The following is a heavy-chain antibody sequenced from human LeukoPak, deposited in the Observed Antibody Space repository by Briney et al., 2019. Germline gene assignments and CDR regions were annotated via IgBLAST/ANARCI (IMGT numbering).Heavy chain of an antibody. CDR1: GGSISSGGYY. CDR3: ARDGLGSFDY. J-gene: IGHJ4*02. Sequence: SSETLSLTCTVSGGSISSGGYYWSWIRQPPGKCLEWIGYIYHSGSTYYNPSLKSRVTISVDRSKNQFSLKLSSVTAADTAVYYCARDGLGSFDYWGQGTLVTVSS. V-gene: IGHV4-30-2*01. D-gene: IGHD1-26*01. CDR2: IYHSGST.